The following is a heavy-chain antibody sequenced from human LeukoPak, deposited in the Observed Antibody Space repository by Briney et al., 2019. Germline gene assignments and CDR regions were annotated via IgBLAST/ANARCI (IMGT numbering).Heavy chain of an antibody. CDR1: GISFRSYG. V-gene: IGHV3-30*02. J-gene: IGHJ4*02. D-gene: IGHD3-9*01. CDR2: IWYDASNK. Sequence: GGSLRLSCAASGISFRSYGMHWIRQAPGKGLEWVTFIWYDASNKYYAESVKGRFTISRDNSRNTVFLQMNSLRAEDTAIYYCATDISTHYFGSWGQGTLVTVSS. CDR3: ATDISTHYFGS.